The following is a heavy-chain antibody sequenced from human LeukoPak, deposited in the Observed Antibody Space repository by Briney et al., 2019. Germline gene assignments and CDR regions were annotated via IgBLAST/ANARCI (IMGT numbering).Heavy chain of an antibody. CDR1: GFTFSSYA. J-gene: IGHJ4*02. CDR3: ASCYVVATIGGVDY. CDR2: ISYDGSNK. V-gene: IGHV3-30-3*01. Sequence: GGSLRLSCAASGFTFSSYAMHWVRQAPGKGLEWVAVISYDGSNKYYADSVKGRFTISRDNSKNTLYLQMNSLRAEDTAVYYCASCYVVATIGGVDYWGQGTLVTVSS. D-gene: IGHD5-12*01.